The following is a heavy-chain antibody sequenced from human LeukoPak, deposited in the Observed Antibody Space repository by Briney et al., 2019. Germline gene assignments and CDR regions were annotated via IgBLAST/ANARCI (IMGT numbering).Heavy chain of an antibody. CDR3: TTQGRGYYYFDC. Sequence: PGGSLRLSCAASGVTFTNAWMYCVRQAPGKGLEWVGRFKSTTDGGTTDYAAPVKGRFTISRDDSKNTLYLQMNSLKTEDTAVYYCTTQGRGYYYFDCWGQGTLVTVSS. J-gene: IGHJ4*02. D-gene: IGHD5-12*01. CDR1: GVTFTNAW. V-gene: IGHV3-15*01. CDR2: FKSTTDGGTT.